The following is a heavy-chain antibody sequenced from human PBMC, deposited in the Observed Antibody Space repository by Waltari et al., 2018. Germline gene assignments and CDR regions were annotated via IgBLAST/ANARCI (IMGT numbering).Heavy chain of an antibody. CDR1: GGSISSYY. V-gene: IGHV4-59*01. Sequence: QVQLQESGPGLVKPSETLSLTCTVSGGSISSYYWSWILQPPGKGLEWIGYIYYSGSTNYNPSLKSRVTISVDTSKNQFSLKLSSVTAADTAVYYCASYLCNRQLVRMGPCGDFDYWGQGTLVTVSS. CDR2: IYYSGST. D-gene: IGHD6-13*01. CDR3: ASYLCNRQLVRMGPCGDFDY. J-gene: IGHJ4*02.